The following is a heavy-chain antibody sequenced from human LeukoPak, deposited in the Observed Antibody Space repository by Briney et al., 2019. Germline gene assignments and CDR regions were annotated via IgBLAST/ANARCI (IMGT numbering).Heavy chain of an antibody. CDR1: GGSISSGSYY. CDR3: ARDLRDSPQGGFDP. Sequence: SETLSLTCTVSGGSISSGSYYWSWIRQPAGKGLEWIGRIYYSGSTYYNPSLKSRVTISVDTSKNQFSLKLSSVTAADTAVYYCARDLRDSPQGGFDPWGQGTLVTVSS. J-gene: IGHJ5*02. V-gene: IGHV4-39*07. CDR2: IYYSGST. D-gene: IGHD3-10*01.